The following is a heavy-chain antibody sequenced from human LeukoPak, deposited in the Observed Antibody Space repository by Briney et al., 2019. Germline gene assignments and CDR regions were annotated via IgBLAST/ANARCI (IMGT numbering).Heavy chain of an antibody. CDR1: GFSFSFYR. J-gene: IGHJ4*02. Sequence: GGSLRLSCAASGFSFSFYRMDWVRQAPGKGLEWVSSISSSSSYIYYADSVKGRFTISRDNAENSLYYCARDLDYGSGSYYTYPFDYWGQGTLVTVSS. D-gene: IGHD3-10*01. V-gene: IGHV3-21*01. CDR2: ISSSSSYI. CDR3: PFDY.